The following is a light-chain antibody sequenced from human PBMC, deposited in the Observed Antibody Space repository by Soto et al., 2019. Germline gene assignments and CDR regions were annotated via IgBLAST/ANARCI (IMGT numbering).Light chain of an antibody. V-gene: IGKV1-9*01. CDR3: QQLYTLPFP. Sequence: DVQFTHAPSLLSESIGDRVTITCRASHDISTVLAWYQQKPGKAPKLLIYEASTLQSGVPSRFSGSGSGTEFTLTISGLLPEDFAAYHCQQLYTLPFPLGQGTRLEIK. J-gene: IGKJ5*01. CDR2: EAS. CDR1: HDISTV.